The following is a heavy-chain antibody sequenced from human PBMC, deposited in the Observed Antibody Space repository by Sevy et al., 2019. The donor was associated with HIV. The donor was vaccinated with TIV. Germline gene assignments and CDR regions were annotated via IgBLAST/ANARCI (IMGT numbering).Heavy chain of an antibody. CDR1: GGSISAYY. CDR2: IYYSGST. J-gene: IGHJ5*02. CDR3: ARAPPVRSGDNSLNWFDP. Sequence: SETLSLTCTIFGGSISAYYWSWFRQPPGRGLEYIGYIYYSGSTNYNPSLKSRVTISVDTSKNQFSLGLTSVTTADTATYYCARAPPVRSGDNSLNWFDPWGQGALVTVSS. D-gene: IGHD6-25*01. V-gene: IGHV4-59*01.